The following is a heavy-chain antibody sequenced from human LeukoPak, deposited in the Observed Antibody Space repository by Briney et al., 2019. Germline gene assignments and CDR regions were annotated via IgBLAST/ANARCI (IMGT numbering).Heavy chain of an antibody. CDR3: AREAVHYGSGSHDY. CDR2: MHSSGST. CDR1: GGSISSYY. J-gene: IGHJ4*02. Sequence: PSETLSLTCTVSGGSISSYYWSWIRQPAGKGLEWIGRMHSSGSTNYNPSIKSRVTMSLDTSKSQFSLKVDSVTAADTAMYYCAREAVHYGSGSHDYWGQGTLVAVSS. V-gene: IGHV4-4*07. D-gene: IGHD3-10*01.